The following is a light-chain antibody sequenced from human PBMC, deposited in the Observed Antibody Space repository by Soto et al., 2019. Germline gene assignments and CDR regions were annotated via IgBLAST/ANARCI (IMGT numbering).Light chain of an antibody. CDR3: SSYTPRRTLV. V-gene: IGLV2-14*01. CDR2: DVT. J-gene: IGLJ2*01. CDR1: SSDVGAYDF. Sequence: QSALTQPASVSGSAGQSSTISCTGTSSDVGAYDFVSWYRHYPGKAPKIVTFDVTHRPPGISYRFSGSKSANTASLTLSGLQAEDEDFYYCSSYTPRRTLVFCGGTKLTVL.